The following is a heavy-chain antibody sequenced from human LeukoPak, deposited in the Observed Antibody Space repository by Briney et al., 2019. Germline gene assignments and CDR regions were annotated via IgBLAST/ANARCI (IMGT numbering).Heavy chain of an antibody. V-gene: IGHV3-74*01. CDR2: INSDGSRT. D-gene: IGHD3-22*01. CDR3: ARDDGIVMVTFDY. CDR1: GFTFSSYW. Sequence: PGGSLRLSCAASGFTFSSYWMHWVRQAPGKGLVWVSRINSDGSRTSYADSVKGRFTISRDNAKNTLYLQMNSLRAEDTAVYYCARDDGIVMVTFDYWGQGTLVTVSS. J-gene: IGHJ4*02.